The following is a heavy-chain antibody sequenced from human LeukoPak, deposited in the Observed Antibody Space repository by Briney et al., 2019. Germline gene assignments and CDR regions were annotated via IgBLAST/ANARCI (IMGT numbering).Heavy chain of an antibody. CDR3: VRAGGSTVSHSDY. D-gene: IGHD4-17*01. CDR1: GFTFSSYS. CDR2: ISSSTSYI. V-gene: IGHV3-21*01. Sequence: PGGSLRLSCAASGFTFSSYSMNWIRQAPGKGLEWVSSISSSTSYIYYADSVKGRFTISKDNAKNSLYLQMNSLRAEDTAVYYCVRAGGSTVSHSDYWGQGTLVTVSS. J-gene: IGHJ4*02.